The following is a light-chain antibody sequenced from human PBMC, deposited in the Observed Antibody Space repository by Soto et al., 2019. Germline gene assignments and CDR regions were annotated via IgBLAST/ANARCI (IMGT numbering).Light chain of an antibody. CDR1: QDIGNY. Sequence: DIQMTQSPSYLSASVGDRVTIACQANQDIGNYLNWYQQKPGKAPRLLIYDASNLEIGVPSRFSGSGSGTDCTFTISNLQPEDIATYYCQQYDTLPPYTFGQGTKVELK. J-gene: IGKJ2*01. CDR2: DAS. CDR3: QQYDTLPPYT. V-gene: IGKV1-33*01.